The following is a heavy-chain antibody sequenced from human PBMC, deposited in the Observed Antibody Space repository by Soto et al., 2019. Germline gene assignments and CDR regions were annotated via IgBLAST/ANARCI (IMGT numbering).Heavy chain of an antibody. J-gene: IGHJ4*02. CDR1: GFTVSSTY. D-gene: IGHD6-25*01. V-gene: IGHV3-53*01. CDR3: ASDLEAADVSSYFEH. Sequence: GESLKISCAASGFTVSSTYLTWVRQAPGKGLEWVAILYTGTDTVYADSVKGRFTISRDNAKNTLHLQMNSLRDEDTAVYYCASDLEAADVSSYFEHWGLGALVTVSS. CDR2: LYTGTDT.